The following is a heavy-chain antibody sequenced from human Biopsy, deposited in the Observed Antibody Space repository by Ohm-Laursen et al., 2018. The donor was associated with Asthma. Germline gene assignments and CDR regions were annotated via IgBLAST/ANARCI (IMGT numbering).Heavy chain of an antibody. V-gene: IGHV1-69*13. D-gene: IGHD2-2*01. CDR2: INSVFGTT. Sequence: ASVKVSCKSLGGTFNAYVIGWVRQAPGQGLEWMGGINSVFGTTTYPQKFQDRVTINADDSTSTVYMELSSLRSEDTAVYYCARKAGSCISRTCYSLDFWGQGTLVTVSS. CDR1: GGTFNAYV. CDR3: ARKAGSCISRTCYSLDF. J-gene: IGHJ4*02.